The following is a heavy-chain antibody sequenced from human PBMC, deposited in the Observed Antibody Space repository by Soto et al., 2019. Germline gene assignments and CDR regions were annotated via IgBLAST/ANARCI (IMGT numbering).Heavy chain of an antibody. V-gene: IGHV3-30-3*01. CDR3: AREWELLGTFDY. CDR1: GFTFSSYA. J-gene: IGHJ4*02. CDR2: ISYDGSNK. Sequence: QVQLVESGGGVVQPGRSLRLSCAASGFTFSSYAMHWVRQAPGKGLEWVAVISYDGSNKYYADSVKGRFTISRDNSMNTLYLQMNSLRAEDTAVYYCAREWELLGTFDYWGQGTLVTVSS. D-gene: IGHD1-26*01.